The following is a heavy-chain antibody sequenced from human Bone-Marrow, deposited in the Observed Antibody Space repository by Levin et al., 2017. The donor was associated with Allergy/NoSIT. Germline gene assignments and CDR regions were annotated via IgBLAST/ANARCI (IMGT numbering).Heavy chain of an antibody. J-gene: IGHJ5*02. D-gene: IGHD1-26*01. CDR1: GFSLRPSGEG. Sequence: SGPTLVKPTQTLTLTCTFSGFSLRPSGEGVVWIRQPPGKALELVALIYWDGDKKYSPSLKNRLTITKDTSKNQVVLTMTNMDPADTGTYYCAHRRGLGSPLNYVDPWGQGTLITVSS. CDR2: IYWDGDK. CDR3: AHRRGLGSPLNYVDP. V-gene: IGHV2-5*02.